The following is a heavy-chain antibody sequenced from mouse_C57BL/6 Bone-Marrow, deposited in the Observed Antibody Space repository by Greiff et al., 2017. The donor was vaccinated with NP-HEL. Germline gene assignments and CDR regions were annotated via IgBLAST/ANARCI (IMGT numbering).Heavy chain of an antibody. J-gene: IGHJ4*01. Sequence: EVKLMESGGGLVKPGGSLKLSCAASGFTFSSYAMSWVRQTPEKRLEWVATISDGGSYTYYPDNVKGRFPISRDNAKNNLYLQMSQLKSEDTAMYYCARDGNYAFYAMDYWGQGTSVTVSS. CDR1: GFTFSSYA. D-gene: IGHD2-1*01. V-gene: IGHV5-4*01. CDR3: ARDGNYAFYAMDY. CDR2: ISDGGSYT.